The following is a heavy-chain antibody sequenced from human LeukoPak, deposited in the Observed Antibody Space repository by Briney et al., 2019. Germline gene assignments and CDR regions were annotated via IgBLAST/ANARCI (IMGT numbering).Heavy chain of an antibody. J-gene: IGHJ4*02. V-gene: IGHV3-23*01. CDR3: AAYSGYGSYFDY. CDR1: GFTFSSYA. D-gene: IGHD5-12*01. CDR2: ISGSGGST. Sequence: PGGSLRLSCAASGFTFSSYAMSWVRQAPGKGLEWVSAISGSGGSTYYADSVKGQFTISRDNSKNTLYLQMNSLRAEDTAVYYCAAYSGYGSYFDYWGQGTLVTVSS.